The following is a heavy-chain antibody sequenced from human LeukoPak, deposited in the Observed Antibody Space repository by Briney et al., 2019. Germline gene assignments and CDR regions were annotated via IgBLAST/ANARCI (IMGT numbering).Heavy chain of an antibody. V-gene: IGHV1-3*01. CDR2: INAGNGNT. D-gene: IGHD3-10*01. Sequence: ASVKVSCKASGYTFTSYAMHWVRQAPGQRLEGMGWINAGNGNTKYSQKFQGRVTITRDTSASTAYMELSSLRSEDTAVYYCARYREVLERYFDYWGQGTLVTISS. J-gene: IGHJ4*02. CDR1: GYTFTSYA. CDR3: ARYREVLERYFDY.